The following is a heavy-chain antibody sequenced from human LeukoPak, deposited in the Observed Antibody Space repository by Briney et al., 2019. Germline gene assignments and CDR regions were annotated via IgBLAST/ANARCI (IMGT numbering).Heavy chain of an antibody. D-gene: IGHD3-3*01. Sequence: PSGTLSLTCAVSGGSISSSKWWSWVRQPPGKGLEWIGEIYHSGSTNYNPSLKSRVTILVDKSKNQFSLKLSSVTTADTAVYYCARLSLKVLEWSPTKGKKTRYFDNWGQGTLVTVSS. CDR1: GGSISSSKW. CDR3: ARLSLKVLEWSPTKGKKTRYFDN. V-gene: IGHV4-4*02. J-gene: IGHJ4*02. CDR2: IYHSGST.